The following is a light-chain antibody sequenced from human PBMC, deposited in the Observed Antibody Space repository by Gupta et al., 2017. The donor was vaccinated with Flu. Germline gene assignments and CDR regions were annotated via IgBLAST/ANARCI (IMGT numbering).Light chain of an antibody. V-gene: IGKV2-28*01. CDR2: LGS. Sequence: DIVMTQSPLSLPVTPGEPASISCRSSQSLQHSNGYNYLDWYLQKPGQSPQLLIYLGSNRASGVPDRFSDSGSGTDFTLKISRVEAEDVGVYYCMQGLENWAFGQGTKVEIK. CDR3: MQGLENWA. J-gene: IGKJ1*01. CDR1: QSLQHSNGYNY.